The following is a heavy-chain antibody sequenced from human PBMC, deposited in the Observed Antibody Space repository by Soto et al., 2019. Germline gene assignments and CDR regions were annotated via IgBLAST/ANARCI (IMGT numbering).Heavy chain of an antibody. CDR3: ARDSFYSNYYYMEV. J-gene: IGHJ6*03. V-gene: IGHV3-11*01. CDR2: ISSSGSTI. CDR1: GFTFSDYY. D-gene: IGHD4-4*01. Sequence: PGGSLRLSCAASGFTFSDYYMSWIRQAPGKGLEWVSYISSSGSTIYYADSVKGRFTISRDNARNSLYLQMNSLRAEDTAVYYCARDSFYSNYYYMEVWGKGTTVTVSS.